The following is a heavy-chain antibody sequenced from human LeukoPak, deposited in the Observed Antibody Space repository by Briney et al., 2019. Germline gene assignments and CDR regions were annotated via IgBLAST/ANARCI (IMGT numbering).Heavy chain of an antibody. V-gene: IGHV4-59*01. Sequence: PSETLSLTCTVSGGSINSNSWTWIRQPPGKGLEWIGYIYYSGTTNYNPSLKSRVTMSVDMSKNQFSLKLSSVTAADTAVYYCAGRSSSWKNWFDPWGQATLVTVSS. J-gene: IGHJ5*02. CDR3: AGRSSSWKNWFDP. CDR2: IYYSGTT. CDR1: GGSINSNS. D-gene: IGHD6-13*01.